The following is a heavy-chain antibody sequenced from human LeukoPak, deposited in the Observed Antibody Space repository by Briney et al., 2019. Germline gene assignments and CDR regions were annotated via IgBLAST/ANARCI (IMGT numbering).Heavy chain of an antibody. CDR3: ARNYASGNYFDFYYYNMDV. D-gene: IGHD3-10*01. CDR1: GDSISRYY. V-gene: IGHV4-59*01. J-gene: IGHJ6*03. Sequence: PSETLSLTWTVSGDSISRYYWSSIRHPPGKGLEWIGYIQYSGSTNNNPSLKSRLTISIATSKNQFSLKMSSVTGADTAVYYCARNYASGNYFDFYYYNMDVWGQGTTVTVSS. CDR2: IQYSGST.